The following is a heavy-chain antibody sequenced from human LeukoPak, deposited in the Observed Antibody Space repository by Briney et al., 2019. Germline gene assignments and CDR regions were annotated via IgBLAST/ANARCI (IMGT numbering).Heavy chain of an antibody. CDR3: ARVGCSGGSCDRYFDL. D-gene: IGHD2-15*01. J-gene: IGHJ2*01. Sequence: ASVKVSCKASGYTFTSYYMHWVRQAPGQGLEWMGIINRSGGSTTYAQKFQGRVTMTRDTSTSTVYMELSSLRSEDTAVYYCARVGCSGGSCDRYFDLWGRGTLVTVSS. CDR1: GYTFTSYY. CDR2: INRSGGST. V-gene: IGHV1-46*01.